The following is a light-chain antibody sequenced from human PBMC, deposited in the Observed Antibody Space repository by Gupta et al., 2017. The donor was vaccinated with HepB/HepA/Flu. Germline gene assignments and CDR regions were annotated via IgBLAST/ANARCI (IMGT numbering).Light chain of an antibody. V-gene: IGKV1-39*01. CDR3: QQTDSAPWT. CDR2: SAS. Sequence: DIQVTQSPPSLSASVGDRITITCRAGQSIRAYLNWYQQRPGKAPNLLIYSASNLQTGVPSRFSGSGSGTEFTLTISSLQPEDFATYFCQQTDSAPWTFGLGTKVDMK. CDR1: QSIRAY. J-gene: IGKJ1*01.